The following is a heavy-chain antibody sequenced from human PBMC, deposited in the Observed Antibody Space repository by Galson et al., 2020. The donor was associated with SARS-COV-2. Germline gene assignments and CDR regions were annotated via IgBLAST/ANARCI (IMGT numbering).Heavy chain of an antibody. CDR1: GFTFSGFR. J-gene: IGHJ6*02. CDR3: AKQRTGGLRAASALDV. Sequence: PGGSLRLSCAASGFTFSGFRIHWVRQTPGKGLEWVAHMSVAGSPIYYMDSVRGRFTVSRDNSKKTVYLQMDSLRTEDTAVYYCAKQRTGGLRAASALDVWGQGTTVSVSS. CDR2: MSVAGSPI. V-gene: IGHV3-30*18. D-gene: IGHD4-17*01.